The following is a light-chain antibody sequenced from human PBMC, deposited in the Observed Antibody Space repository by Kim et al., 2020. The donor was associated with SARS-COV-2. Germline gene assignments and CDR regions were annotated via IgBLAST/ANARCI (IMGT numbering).Light chain of an antibody. CDR1: QDISNY. CDR2: AAS. Sequence: ESVGDRVSPTCRASQDISNYPAWYQHTPGIVPTLLIYAASTSQSGLPSRFSGSGSGTAFTLTISSLQPEDVATSYCQKYNSAPRTFGGGTQMDI. CDR3: QKYNSAPRT. J-gene: IGKJ4*01. V-gene: IGKV1-27*01.